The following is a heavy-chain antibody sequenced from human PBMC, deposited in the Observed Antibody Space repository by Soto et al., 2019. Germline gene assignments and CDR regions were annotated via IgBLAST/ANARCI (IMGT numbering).Heavy chain of an antibody. CDR1: GYTFTSYA. V-gene: IGHV1-3*01. D-gene: IGHD3-3*01. J-gene: IGHJ5*02. CDR2: INAGNGNT. Sequence: ASVKVSCKASGYTFTSYAMHWVRQAPGQRLEWMGWINAGNGNTKYSQKFQGRVTITRDTSASTAYMELNSLRAEDTAVYCCAREAPYYDFLSGAPFDPWGQGTLVTVSS. CDR3: AREAPYYDFLSGAPFDP.